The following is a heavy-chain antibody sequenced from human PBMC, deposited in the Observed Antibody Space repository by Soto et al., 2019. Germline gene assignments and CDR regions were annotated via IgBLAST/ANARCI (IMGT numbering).Heavy chain of an antibody. V-gene: IGHV1-18*04. D-gene: IGHD4-17*01. J-gene: IGHJ6*02. CDR1: GYTFTSYG. CDR3: ARDRRYGGNSGYYYYYGMDV. Sequence: QVQLVQSGAEVKKPGASVKVSCKASGYTFTSYGISWVRQAPGQGREWMGWISAYNGNTNYAQKLQGRVTMTTDTATSTAYMEMRSLTSDDTAVYYCARDRRYGGNSGYYYYYGMDVWGQGTTVTVSS. CDR2: ISAYNGNT.